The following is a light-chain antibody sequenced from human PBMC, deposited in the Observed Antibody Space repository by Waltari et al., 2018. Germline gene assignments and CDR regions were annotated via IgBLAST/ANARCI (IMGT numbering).Light chain of an antibody. CDR3: SSYTSSSPRYV. Sequence: QSALTQPASVSGSPGQSIPLSCTGTSSDVGSYNYVSAYQQHPGKAPKLMIYDVSKRPSVVSNRFSGSKSGNTASLTISGLQAEDEADYYCSSYTSSSPRYVFGTGTKVTVL. J-gene: IGLJ1*01. CDR2: DVS. CDR1: SSDVGSYNY. V-gene: IGLV2-14*01.